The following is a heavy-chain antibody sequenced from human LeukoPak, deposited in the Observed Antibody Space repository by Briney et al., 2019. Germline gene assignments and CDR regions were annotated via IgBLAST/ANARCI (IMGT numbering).Heavy chain of an antibody. V-gene: IGHV4-34*01. J-gene: IGHJ4*02. D-gene: IGHD6-13*01. CDR2: INHSGST. CDR3: ARDSSSLKGDLYFDY. Sequence: PSETLSLTCTVSGDSISSYYWSWIRQPPGKGLEWIGEINHSGSTNYNPSLKSRVTISVDTSKNQFSLKLSSVTAADTAVYYCARDSSSLKGDLYFDYWGQGTLVTVSS. CDR1: GDSISSYY.